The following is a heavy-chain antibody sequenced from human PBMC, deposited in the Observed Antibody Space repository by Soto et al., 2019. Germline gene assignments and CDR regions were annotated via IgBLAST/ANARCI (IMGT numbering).Heavy chain of an antibody. D-gene: IGHD2-15*01. CDR2: IYYSGST. CDR1: GGSISSYY. J-gene: IGHJ5*02. Sequence: PSETLSLTCTVSGGSISSYYWSWIRQPPGKGLEWIGYIYYSGSTNYNPSLKSRVTISVDTSKNQFSLKLSSVTAADTAVYYCARYSPPSPIVLVVAASPWWFVLWGQGTLVTVFS. V-gene: IGHV4-59*01. CDR3: ARYSPPSPIVLVVAASPWWFVL.